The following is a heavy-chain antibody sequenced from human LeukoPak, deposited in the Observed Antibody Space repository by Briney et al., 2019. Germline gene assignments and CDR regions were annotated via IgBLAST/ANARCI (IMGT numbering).Heavy chain of an antibody. J-gene: IGHJ4*02. Sequence: PGGSLRLSCAASGFTFSSYSMNWVRQAPGKGLEWVSYISSSSTIYYADSVKGRFTISRDNAKNSLYLQMNSLRAEDTAVYYCARDGNDYVWGSYSVPFDYWGQGTLVTVSS. D-gene: IGHD3-16*01. CDR2: ISSSSTI. V-gene: IGHV3-48*04. CDR3: ARDGNDYVWGSYSVPFDY. CDR1: GFTFSSYS.